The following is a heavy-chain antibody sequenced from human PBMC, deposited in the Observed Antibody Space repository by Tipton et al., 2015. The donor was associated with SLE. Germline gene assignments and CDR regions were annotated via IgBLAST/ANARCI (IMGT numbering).Heavy chain of an antibody. Sequence: SLRLSCAASGFTFSSYAMSWVRQAPGKGLEWVSYISSSSSYIYYADSVKGRFTISRDNAKNSLYLQMNSLRAEDTAVYYCASQGGSGEFDAFDIWGQGTMVTVSS. CDR2: ISSSSSYI. CDR3: ASQGGSGEFDAFDI. V-gene: IGHV3-21*05. D-gene: IGHD3-10*01. J-gene: IGHJ3*02. CDR1: GFTFSSYA.